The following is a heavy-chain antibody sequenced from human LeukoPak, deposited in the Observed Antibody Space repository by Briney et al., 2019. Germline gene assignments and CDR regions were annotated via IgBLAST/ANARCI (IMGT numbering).Heavy chain of an antibody. V-gene: IGHV1-69*05. J-gene: IGHJ6*03. D-gene: IGHD2-15*01. Sequence: GASVKVSCKASGGSFSSYAISWVRQAPGQGLEWMGGIIPIFGTANYAQKFQGRVTITTDESTSTAYMELSSLRSEDTAVYYCARVPCGGSCYYYYYTDVWGKGTTVTVSS. CDR1: GGSFSSYA. CDR3: ARVPCGGSCYYYYYTDV. CDR2: IIPIFGTA.